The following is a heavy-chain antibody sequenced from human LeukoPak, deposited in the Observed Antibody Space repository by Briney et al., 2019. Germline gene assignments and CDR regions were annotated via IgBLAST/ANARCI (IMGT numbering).Heavy chain of an antibody. J-gene: IGHJ6*02. D-gene: IGHD4-17*01. Sequence: GGSLRLSCAASGFTFSSYSVNWVRQAPGKGLEWVSSISSSSSYIYYADSVKGRFTISRDNAKNSLYLQMNSLRAEDTAVYYCARETTTVTTAWLYYYYGMDVWGQGTTVTVSS. CDR1: GFTFSSYS. CDR2: ISSSSSYI. V-gene: IGHV3-21*01. CDR3: ARETTTVTTAWLYYYYGMDV.